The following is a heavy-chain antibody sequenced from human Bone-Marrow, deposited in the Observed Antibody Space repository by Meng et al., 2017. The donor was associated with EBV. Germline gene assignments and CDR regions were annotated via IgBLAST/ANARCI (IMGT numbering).Heavy chain of an antibody. CDR3: ASRRLQFGYFDY. J-gene: IGHJ4*02. CDR1: GGSVSSGSYY. Sequence: VQLQDAAPGRVQPSETLSLTCTVSGGSVSSGSYYWCWIRPPPGKGLEWIGYIYYSGSTNYNPSLKSRVTISVDTSKNQFSLKLSALTAADTAVYYCASRRLQFGYFDYWGQGTLVTVSS. CDR2: IYYSGST. D-gene: IGHD5-24*01. V-gene: IGHV4-61*01.